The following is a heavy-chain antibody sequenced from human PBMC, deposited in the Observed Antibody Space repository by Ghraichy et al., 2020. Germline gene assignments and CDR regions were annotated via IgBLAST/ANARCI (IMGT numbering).Heavy chain of an antibody. CDR2: INHSGST. J-gene: IGHJ6*03. Sequence: SETLSLTCAVYGGSFSGYYWSWIRQPPGKGLEWIGEINHSGSTNYNPSLKSRVTISVDTSKNQFSLKLSSVTAADTAVYYCARGHPITIFGVVIKRADYYYMDVWGKGTTVTVSS. CDR1: GGSFSGYY. V-gene: IGHV4-34*01. D-gene: IGHD3-3*01. CDR3: ARGHPITIFGVVIKRADYYYMDV.